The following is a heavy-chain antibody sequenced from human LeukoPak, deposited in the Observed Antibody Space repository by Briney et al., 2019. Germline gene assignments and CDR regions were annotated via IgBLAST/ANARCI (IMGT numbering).Heavy chain of an antibody. J-gene: IGHJ6*02. V-gene: IGHV3-7*01. CDR2: IKQDGSEK. D-gene: IGHD2-2*01. CDR1: GFTFSSYA. CDR3: ARGSVPAAKYYYYYYGMDV. Sequence: GGSLRLSCAASGFTFSSYAMSWVRQAPGKGLEWVANIKQDGSEKYYVDSVKGRFTISRDNAKNSLYLQMNSLRAEDTAVYYCARGSVPAAKYYYYYYGMDVWGQGTTVTVSS.